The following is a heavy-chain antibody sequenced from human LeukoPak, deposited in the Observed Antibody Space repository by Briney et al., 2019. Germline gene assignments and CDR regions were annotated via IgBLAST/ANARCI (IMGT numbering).Heavy chain of an antibody. CDR3: AKGPTYYYDSSGYYSH. V-gene: IGHV3-23*01. D-gene: IGHD3-22*01. CDR1: GFTFSSYA. J-gene: IGHJ1*01. CDR2: ISGSGGST. Sequence: GGSLRLSCAASGFTFSSYAMSWVRQAPGKGLEWVSAISGSGGSTYYADSVKGRFTISRDNSKNTLYLQMNSLRAEDTAVYYCAKGPTYYYDSSGYYSHWGQGTLVTVSS.